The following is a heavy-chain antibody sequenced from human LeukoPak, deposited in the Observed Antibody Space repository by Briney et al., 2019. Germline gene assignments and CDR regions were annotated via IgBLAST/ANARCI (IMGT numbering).Heavy chain of an antibody. V-gene: IGHV3-7*01. CDR3: ARSRIQTRYSGYK. J-gene: IGHJ4*02. CDR1: GFTFSTYW. Sequence: GGSLRLSCAPSGFTFSTYWMSWVRQAPGKGLEWVANIKEDGSEKYYVDSVKGRFTSSRDNAKNSLYLQINSLRAEDTGVYYCARSRIQTRYSGYKWGQGTLVTVSS. D-gene: IGHD3-9*01. CDR2: IKEDGSEK.